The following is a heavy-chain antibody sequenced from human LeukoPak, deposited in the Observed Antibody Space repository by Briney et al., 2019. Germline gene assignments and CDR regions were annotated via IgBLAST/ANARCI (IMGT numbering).Heavy chain of an antibody. Sequence: SETLSLTCAVSGGSISSGGCSWSWIRQPPGKGLEWIGYIYHSGSTYYNPSLKSRVTISVDRSKNQFSLKLSSVTAADTAVYYCARGMEVGDGYKPGNKGNYQGGYFDYWGQGTLVTVSS. J-gene: IGHJ4*02. V-gene: IGHV4-30-2*01. D-gene: IGHD5-24*01. CDR1: GGSISSGGCS. CDR2: IYHSGST. CDR3: ARGMEVGDGYKPGNKGNYQGGYFDY.